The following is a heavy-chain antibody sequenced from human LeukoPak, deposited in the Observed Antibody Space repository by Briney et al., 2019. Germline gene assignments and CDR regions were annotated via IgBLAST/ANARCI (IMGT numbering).Heavy chain of an antibody. J-gene: IGHJ4*02. CDR3: ARSPDGFDY. CDR1: GFTFTDYW. V-gene: IGHV3-7*01. Sequence: GGSLRLSCAASGFTFTDYWMSWVRQAPGKGLEWVANIRQDGSEKFYVDSVKGRFTISRDNAKNSLYLQMNSLRAGDTAVYYCARSPDGFDYWGQGTLVTVSS. CDR2: IRQDGSEK.